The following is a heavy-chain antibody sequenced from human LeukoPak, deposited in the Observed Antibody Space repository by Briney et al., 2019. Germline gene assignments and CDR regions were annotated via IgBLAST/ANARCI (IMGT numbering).Heavy chain of an antibody. J-gene: IGHJ6*03. V-gene: IGHV1-2*02. Sequence: ASVKVSCKASGYTFTGYYMHWVRQAPGQGLEWMGWINPNSGGTNYAQKFQGRVTMTRDTSISTAYMELSRLRSDDTAVYYCARLGYQLLNSYYYYYYMDVWGKGTTVTVSS. CDR3: ARLGYQLLNSYYYYYYMDV. CDR1: GYTFTGYY. D-gene: IGHD2-2*01. CDR2: INPNSGGT.